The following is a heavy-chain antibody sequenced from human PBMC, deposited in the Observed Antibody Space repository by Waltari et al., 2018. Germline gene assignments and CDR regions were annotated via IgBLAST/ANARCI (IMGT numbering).Heavy chain of an antibody. CDR2: ISGRGGST. CDR1: GFTFSSYA. V-gene: IGHV3-23*01. J-gene: IGHJ5*02. D-gene: IGHD4-17*01. CDR3: AKGDYGDYTWFDP. Sequence: EVQLLESGGGLVQPGGSLRLSCAASGFTFSSYAMNWVRQAPGKGLGGVSTISGRGGSTYVADSVKGRFSIFRDNSKNTLSLHMDSLRAEDTAVYYCAKGDYGDYTWFDPWGQGTLVTVSS.